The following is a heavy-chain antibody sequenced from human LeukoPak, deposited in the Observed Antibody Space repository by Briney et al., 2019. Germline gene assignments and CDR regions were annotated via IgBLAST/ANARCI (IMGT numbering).Heavy chain of an antibody. Sequence: PSETLSPTCTVSGGSLTTYYWIWIRQSAGKGLEYIGHVYTSGTSNYNPSLKSRVSMSVDASKNRFSLNLSSETAADTAVYYCGRAQAKLGGYYGMDVWGQGTTVTVSS. J-gene: IGHJ6*02. V-gene: IGHV4-4*07. CDR2: VYTSGTS. CDR3: GRAQAKLGGYYGMDV. CDR1: GGSLTTYY. D-gene: IGHD7-27*01.